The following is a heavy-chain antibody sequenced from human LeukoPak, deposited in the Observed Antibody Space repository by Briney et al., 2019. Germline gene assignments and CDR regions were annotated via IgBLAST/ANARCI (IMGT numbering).Heavy chain of an antibody. CDR1: GYTFTSYG. V-gene: IGHV1-18*01. J-gene: IGHJ6*02. CDR3: ARGIPNTDYYYYGMDV. Sequence: ASVKVSCKASGYTFTSYGISWVRQAPGQGLEWMGWISAYNGNTNYAQKLQGRVTMTTDTSTSTAYMELRSLRSDDTAVYYCARGIPNTDYYYYGMDVWGQGTTVTVSS. D-gene: IGHD2-21*01. CDR2: ISAYNGNT.